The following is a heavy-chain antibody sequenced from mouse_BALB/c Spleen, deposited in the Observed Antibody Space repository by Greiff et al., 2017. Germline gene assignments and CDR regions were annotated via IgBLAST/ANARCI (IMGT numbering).Heavy chain of an antibody. D-gene: IGHD2-14*01. CDR2: INPSTGYT. J-gene: IGHJ4*01. CDR1: GYTFTSYW. Sequence: VKLQESGAELAKPGASVKMSCKASGYTFTSYWMHWVKQRPGQGLEWIGYINPSTGYTEYNQKFKDKATLTADKSSSTAYMQLSSLTSEDSAVYYCARNYRYDYAMDYWGQGTSVTVSS. CDR3: ARNYRYDYAMDY. V-gene: IGHV1-7*01.